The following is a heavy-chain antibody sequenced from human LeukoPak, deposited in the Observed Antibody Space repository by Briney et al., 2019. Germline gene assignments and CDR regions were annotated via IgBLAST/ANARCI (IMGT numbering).Heavy chain of an antibody. D-gene: IGHD3-3*01. CDR1: GFTFAPYW. J-gene: IGHJ4*02. Sequence: GGSLRLSCAASGFTFAPYWMTWVRQAPGKGLEYVATMNRDGSEKYYVGSVKGRFTISRDNFKNSLYLQMDSLRAEYTAVYYCARGIAEWFYLYCWGQGVLVSVAS. CDR3: ARGIAEWFYLYC. CDR2: MNRDGSEK. V-gene: IGHV3-7*04.